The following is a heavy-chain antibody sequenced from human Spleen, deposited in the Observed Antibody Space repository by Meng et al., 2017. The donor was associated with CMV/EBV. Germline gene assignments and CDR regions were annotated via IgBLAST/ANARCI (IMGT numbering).Heavy chain of an antibody. Sequence: SGYTFTSYGISWVRQAPGQGLEWMGWISDYNGNTNYAQKLQGRVTMTTDTSTSTAYMELRSLRSDDTAVYYCARVYCSSTSCYTNDCWGQGTLVTVSS. V-gene: IGHV1-18*01. CDR1: GYTFTSYG. CDR2: ISDYNGNT. D-gene: IGHD2-2*01. CDR3: ARVYCSSTSCYTNDC. J-gene: IGHJ4*02.